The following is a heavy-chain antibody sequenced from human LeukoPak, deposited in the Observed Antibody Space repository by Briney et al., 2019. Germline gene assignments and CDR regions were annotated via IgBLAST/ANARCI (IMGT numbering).Heavy chain of an antibody. Sequence: GGSLRLSCAASGFTFSSYEMNWVRQAPGKGLEWVSYISSSGSTIYYADSVKGRFTISRDNAKNSLYLQMNSLRAEDTAVYYCARGGSSWYVYYYYYYMDVWGKGTTVTVSS. CDR3: ARGGSSWYVYYYYYYMDV. V-gene: IGHV3-48*03. CDR1: GFTFSSYE. D-gene: IGHD6-13*01. CDR2: ISSSGSTI. J-gene: IGHJ6*03.